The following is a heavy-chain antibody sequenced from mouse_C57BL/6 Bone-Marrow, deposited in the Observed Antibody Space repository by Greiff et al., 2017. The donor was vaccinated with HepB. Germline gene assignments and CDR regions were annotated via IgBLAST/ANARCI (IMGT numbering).Heavy chain of an antibody. Sequence: EVKVVESGGGLVQPGGSLKLSCAASGFTFSDYGMAWVRQAPRKGPEWVAFISNLAYSIYYADTVTGRFTISRENAKNTLYLEMSSLRSEDTAMYYCARWEDGYYFDYWGQGTTLTVSS. D-gene: IGHD2-3*01. V-gene: IGHV5-15*01. CDR1: GFTFSDYG. J-gene: IGHJ2*01. CDR3: ARWEDGYYFDY. CDR2: ISNLAYSI.